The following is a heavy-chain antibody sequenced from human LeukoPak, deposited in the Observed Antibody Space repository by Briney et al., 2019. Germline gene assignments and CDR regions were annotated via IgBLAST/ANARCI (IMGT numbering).Heavy chain of an antibody. CDR2: INPNSGGA. CDR1: GYTFTIYY. CDR3: ARDGSGSYYNWMDV. J-gene: IGHJ6*04. Sequence: GASVKVSCKASGYTFTIYYIHWVRQAPGQGPEWMGWINPNSGGATYAQKFQGRVTMTRDTSISTAYMELSRLRSDDTAVYYCARDGSGSYYNWMDVWGKGTTVTISS. D-gene: IGHD3-10*01. V-gene: IGHV1-2*02.